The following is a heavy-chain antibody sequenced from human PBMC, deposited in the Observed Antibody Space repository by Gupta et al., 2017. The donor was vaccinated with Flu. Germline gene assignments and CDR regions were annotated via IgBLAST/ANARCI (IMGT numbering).Heavy chain of an antibody. J-gene: IGHJ5*02. Sequence: QVQLVESGGGLVKPGGSLRLSCAASGFTFSAYSMSWIRQAPGKGLEWVSYISSSGSTIYYADSVKGRFTISRDNAKNSLYLQMNSLRAEDTAVYYCARAYYYGSGSYYPNWFDPWGQGTLVTVSS. CDR3: ARAYYYGSGSYYPNWFDP. CDR1: GFTFSAYS. V-gene: IGHV3-11*01. CDR2: ISSSGSTI. D-gene: IGHD3-10*01.